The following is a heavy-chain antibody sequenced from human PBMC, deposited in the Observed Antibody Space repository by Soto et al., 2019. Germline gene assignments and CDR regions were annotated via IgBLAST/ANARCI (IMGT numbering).Heavy chain of an antibody. Sequence: ASVKVSCKASGYTFTSYAMHWVRQAPGQRLEWMGWINAGNGNTKYSQKFQGRVTITRDTSASTAYMELSSLRSEDTAVYYCARDLPYYDILTGYFDYWGQGTLVTVSS. V-gene: IGHV1-3*01. CDR1: GYTFTSYA. J-gene: IGHJ4*02. CDR3: ARDLPYYDILTGYFDY. D-gene: IGHD3-9*01. CDR2: INAGNGNT.